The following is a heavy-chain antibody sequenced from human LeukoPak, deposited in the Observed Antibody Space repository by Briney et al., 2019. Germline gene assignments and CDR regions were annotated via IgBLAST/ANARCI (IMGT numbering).Heavy chain of an antibody. J-gene: IGHJ4*02. V-gene: IGHV4-34*01. CDR3: ARRLLWFGELPYYFDY. CDR1: GGSFSGYY. CDR2: INHSGST. D-gene: IGHD3-10*01. Sequence: SETLSLTCAVYGGSFSGYYWSWIRQPPGKGLEWIGEINHSGSTNYNPSLKSRVTISVDTSKNQFSLKLSSVTAADTAVYYCARRLLWFGELPYYFDYWGQGTLVTVSS.